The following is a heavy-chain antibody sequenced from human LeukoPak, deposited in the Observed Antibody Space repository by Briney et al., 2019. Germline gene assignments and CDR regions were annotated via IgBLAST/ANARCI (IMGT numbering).Heavy chain of an antibody. CDR3: AKGFEDIMYAFDI. V-gene: IGHV3-23*01. CDR2: ISGSGGST. CDR1: GFTFSSYA. Sequence: GGSLRLSCAASGFTFSSYAMSWVRQAPGKGLEWVSAISGSGGSTYYADSVKGRFTISRDNSKNTLYLQMNSPRAEDTAVYYCAKGFEDIMYAFDIWGQRTMVTVSS. D-gene: IGHD3-16*01. J-gene: IGHJ3*02.